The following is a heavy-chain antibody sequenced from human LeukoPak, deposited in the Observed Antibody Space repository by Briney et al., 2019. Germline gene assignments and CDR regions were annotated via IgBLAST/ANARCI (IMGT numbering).Heavy chain of an antibody. V-gene: IGHV4-30-2*01. J-gene: IGHJ4*02. CDR3: ARGTSPTSGLTPHAVSPFDY. CDR1: GGSISSGGYS. Sequence: SETLSLTCAVSGGSISSGGYSWRWIRQPPGKGLEWIGYIYHSGSTYYNPSLKSRVTISVDRSKTQFSLKLSSVTAADTAVYYCARGTSPTSGLTPHAVSPFDYWGQGTLVTVSS. D-gene: IGHD5-12*01. CDR2: IYHSGST.